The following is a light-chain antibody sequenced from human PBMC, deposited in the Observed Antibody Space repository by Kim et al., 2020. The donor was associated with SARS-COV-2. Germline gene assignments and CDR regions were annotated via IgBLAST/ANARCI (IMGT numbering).Light chain of an antibody. CDR3: QQRSNWPPYS. Sequence: LSQGESATLPSRASQSLSSYLAWYQQKPGQAPRLLIYDASNRATGIPARFSGSGSGTDFTLTISSLEPEDFAVYYCQQRSNWPPYSFGQGTKLEI. CDR1: QSLSSY. V-gene: IGKV3-11*01. J-gene: IGKJ2*03. CDR2: DAS.